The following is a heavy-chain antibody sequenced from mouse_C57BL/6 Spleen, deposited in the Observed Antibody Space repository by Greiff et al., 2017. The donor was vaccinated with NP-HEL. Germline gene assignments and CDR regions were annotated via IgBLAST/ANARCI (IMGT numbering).Heavy chain of an antibody. CDR1: GYTFTDYE. J-gene: IGHJ4*01. CDR2: IDPETGGT. D-gene: IGHD1-1*01. Sequence: VKLMESGAELVRPGASVTLSCKASGYTFTDYEMHWVKQTPVHGLEWIGAIDPETGGTAYNQKFKGKAILTADKSSSTAYMELRSLTSEDSAVYYCNYVENYYAMDDWGQGTSVTVSS. V-gene: IGHV1-15*01. CDR3: NYVENYYAMDD.